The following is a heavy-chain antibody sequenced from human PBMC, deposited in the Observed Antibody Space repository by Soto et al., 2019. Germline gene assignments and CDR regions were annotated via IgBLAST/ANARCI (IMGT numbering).Heavy chain of an antibody. CDR3: ARGDCVGGTCYSLAGSFYSYMDV. CDR1: GFTFSNYW. CDR2: INSDGSVS. Sequence: EVQLVESGGGLVQPGGSLRLSCAASGFTFSNYWMYWVRQAPGKGLEWVSRINSDGSVSSYADSVKGRLTISRDNVKNTLYLQMDSLRAEHTAVYYCARGDCVGGTCYSLAGSFYSYMDVWGKGTTVTVSS. D-gene: IGHD2-15*01. J-gene: IGHJ6*03. V-gene: IGHV3-74*02.